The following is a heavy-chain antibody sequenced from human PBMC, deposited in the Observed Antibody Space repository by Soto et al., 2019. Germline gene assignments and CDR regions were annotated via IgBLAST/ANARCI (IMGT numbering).Heavy chain of an antibody. CDR1: GFTFSSYA. D-gene: IGHD5-18*01. J-gene: IGHJ4*02. V-gene: IGHV3-23*01. CDR3: AKDVGQLWSFDY. Sequence: EVQLLESGGGLVQPRGSLRLSCAASGFTFSSYAMSWVRQAPGKGLEWVSAISGSGGSTYYADSVKGRFTISRDNSKNTLYLQMNSLRAEDTAVYYCAKDVGQLWSFDYWGQGTLVTVSS. CDR2: ISGSGGST.